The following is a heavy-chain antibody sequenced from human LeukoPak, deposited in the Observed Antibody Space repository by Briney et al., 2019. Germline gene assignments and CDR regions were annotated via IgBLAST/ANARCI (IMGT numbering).Heavy chain of an antibody. CDR2: MSFDGTNK. Sequence: PGGSLRLSCAASGFSFSDFGMHWVRQAPGKGLEWVAAMSFDGTNKYYADSVKGRFTISRDNSKNTLYLQMNSLRAEDTAVYYCAKDTPDSSAYYLENWGQGTLVTVSS. V-gene: IGHV3-30*18. CDR1: GFSFSDFG. J-gene: IGHJ4*02. D-gene: IGHD3-22*01. CDR3: AKDTPDSSAYYLEN.